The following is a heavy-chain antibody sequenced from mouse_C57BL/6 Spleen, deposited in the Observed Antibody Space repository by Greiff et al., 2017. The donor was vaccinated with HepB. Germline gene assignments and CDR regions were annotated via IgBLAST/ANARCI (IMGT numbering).Heavy chain of an antibody. V-gene: IGHV14-2*01. CDR3: ARSATVAPYAMDY. Sequence: EVMLVESGAELVKPGASVKLSCTASGFNIKDYYMHWVKQRTEQGLEWIGRIDPEDGETKYAPKFQGKATITADTSSNTAYLQLSSLTSEDTAVYYCARSATVAPYAMDYWGQGTSVTVSS. CDR1: GFNIKDYY. J-gene: IGHJ4*01. D-gene: IGHD1-1*01. CDR2: IDPEDGET.